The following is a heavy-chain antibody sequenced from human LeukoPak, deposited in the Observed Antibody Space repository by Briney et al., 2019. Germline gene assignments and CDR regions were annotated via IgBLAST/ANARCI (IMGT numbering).Heavy chain of an antibody. CDR3: AKSPEGVRNY. CDR1: GFTFSSYV. V-gene: IGHV3-23*01. Sequence: GGSLRLSCVASGFTFSSYVMSWVRQAPGKGLEWVSAISGSGGSTYYADSVKGRFTISRDNSKNTLYMQMNSLRAEDTAVYYCAKSPEGVRNYWGQGNLVTVSS. CDR2: ISGSGGST. J-gene: IGHJ4*02. D-gene: IGHD2-2*01.